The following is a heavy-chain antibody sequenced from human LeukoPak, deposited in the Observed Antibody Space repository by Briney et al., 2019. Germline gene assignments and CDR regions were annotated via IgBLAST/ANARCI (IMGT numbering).Heavy chain of an antibody. CDR2: ISGSGGST. J-gene: IGHJ4*02. Sequence: GGSLRLSCAASGFTFSSYAMSWVRQAPGKGLEWVSAISGSGGSTYYADSVKGRFTISRDNSKNTLYLQINSLRAEDTAVYYCAKGEGDGYSVYWGQGTLVTVSS. CDR3: AKGEGDGYSVY. CDR1: GFTFSSYA. V-gene: IGHV3-23*01. D-gene: IGHD3-22*01.